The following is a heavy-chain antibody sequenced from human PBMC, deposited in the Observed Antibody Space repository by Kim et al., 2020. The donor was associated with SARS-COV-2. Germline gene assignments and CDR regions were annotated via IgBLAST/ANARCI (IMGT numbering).Heavy chain of an antibody. CDR1: GGSIYSTSFY. D-gene: IGHD3-10*01. J-gene: IGHJ4*02. CDR2: VNYLGST. Sequence: SETLFLTCTVSGGSIYSTSFYWGWVRQPPGKGLEWIGNVNYLGSTSYNPSLKSRVTISVDTTKNQFSVTMTSVTAADTALYYCARHRASTGSFYLSAIESWGQGTLVAVSS. V-gene: IGHV4-39*01. CDR3: ARHRASTGSFYLSAIES.